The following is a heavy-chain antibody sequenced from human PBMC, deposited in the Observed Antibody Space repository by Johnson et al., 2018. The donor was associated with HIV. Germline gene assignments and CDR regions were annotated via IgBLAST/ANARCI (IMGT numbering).Heavy chain of an antibody. V-gene: IGHV3-15*01. Sequence: VQLVESGGGLVQPGRSLRLSCAASGFTFDDYAMHWVRQAPGKGLEWVGRIKSKTDGGTTDYAAPVKGRFTISRDDSKNTLYLQMNSLKTEDTAVYYCTTALRGTVTRDGYILDAFDIWGQGTKVTVSS. CDR2: IKSKTDGGTT. CDR1: GFTFDDYA. CDR3: TTALRGTVTRDGYILDAFDI. J-gene: IGHJ3*02. D-gene: IGHD5-24*01.